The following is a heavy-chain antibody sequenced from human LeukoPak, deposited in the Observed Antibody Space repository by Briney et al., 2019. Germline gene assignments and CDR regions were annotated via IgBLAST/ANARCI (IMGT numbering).Heavy chain of an antibody. V-gene: IGHV4-59*12. Sequence: SETLSLTCTVSGGSIISYYWSWIRQPPGKGLEWIGYIYYSGSTNYNPSLKSRVTISVDKSKDQFSLKLSSVTAADTAVYYCARGSRASGYYGYWGQGTLVTVSS. CDR3: ARGSRASGYYGY. CDR1: GGSIISYY. CDR2: IYYSGST. J-gene: IGHJ4*02. D-gene: IGHD3-22*01.